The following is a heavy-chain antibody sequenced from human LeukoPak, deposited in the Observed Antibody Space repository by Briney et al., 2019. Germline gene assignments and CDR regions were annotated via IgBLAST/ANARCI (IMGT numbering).Heavy chain of an antibody. CDR3: ARVSGYFPLYYFDY. V-gene: IGHV4-59*01. J-gene: IGHJ4*02. D-gene: IGHD5-18*01. CDR2: IYYSGST. Sequence: PSETLSLTCTVSGGSISSYYWSWIRQPPGKGLEWIGYIYYSGSTNYNPSLKSRVTISVDTSKNQFSLKLSSVTAADTAVYYCARVSGYFPLYYFDYWGQGTLVTASS. CDR1: GGSISSYY.